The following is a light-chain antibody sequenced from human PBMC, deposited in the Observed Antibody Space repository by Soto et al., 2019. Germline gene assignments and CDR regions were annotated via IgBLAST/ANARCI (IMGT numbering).Light chain of an antibody. CDR2: EVN. CDR3: SSYTSSSTQV. V-gene: IGLV2-14*01. J-gene: IGLJ3*02. Sequence: QSALTQPASVSGSPGQSITISCAGTSSDVGGYNYVSWYQQHPGKAPKLMIYEVNYRPSGVSDRFSGYKSGNTASLTISGLQAEDEADYYCSSYTSSSTQVLGGGTKLTVL. CDR1: SSDVGGYNY.